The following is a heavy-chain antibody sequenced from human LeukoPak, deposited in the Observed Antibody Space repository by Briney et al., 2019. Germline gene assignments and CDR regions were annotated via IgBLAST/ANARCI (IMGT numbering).Heavy chain of an antibody. CDR1: GGSISSYY. V-gene: IGHV4-59*01. CDR2: IYYSGST. Sequence: PSETLSLTCTVSGGSISSYYWSWIRQPPGKGLEWIGYIYYSGSTNYNPSLKSRVTISVDTSKNQFSLKLSSVTAADTAAYYCARGLLNYDILTGYYGDAFDIWGQGTMVTVSS. J-gene: IGHJ3*02. CDR3: ARGLLNYDILTGYYGDAFDI. D-gene: IGHD3-9*01.